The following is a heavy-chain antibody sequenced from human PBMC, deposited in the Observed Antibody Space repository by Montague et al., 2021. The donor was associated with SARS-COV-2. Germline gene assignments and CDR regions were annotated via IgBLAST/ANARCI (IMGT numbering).Heavy chain of an antibody. V-gene: IGHV6-1*01. CDR3: ARELRRIIMIADIRGFDY. CDR1: GDSVSSNSAA. CDR2: TYYRSKWYN. J-gene: IGHJ4*02. D-gene: IGHD3-22*01. Sequence: CAISGDSVSSNSAAWDWIRQSPSRGLEWLGRTYYRSKWYNDYAVXVKSRITINPDTSKNQFSLQLNSVTAEDTAVYYCARELRRIIMIADIRGFDYWGQGTPVTVSS.